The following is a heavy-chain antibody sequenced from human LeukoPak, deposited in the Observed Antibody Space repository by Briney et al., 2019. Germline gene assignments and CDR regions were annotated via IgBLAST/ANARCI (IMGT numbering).Heavy chain of an antibody. CDR2: ISSSGSTI. V-gene: IGHV3-48*03. J-gene: IGHJ4*02. CDR1: GFTFSSYE. D-gene: IGHD6-13*01. Sequence: GGSLRLSCAASGFTFSSYEMNWVRQAPGKGLEWVSYISSSGSTIYYADSVKGRFTISRDNAKNSLYLQMNSLRAEDTAVYYCARSEGYSSSWYPGSYYFDYWGQGTLVTVSS. CDR3: ARSEGYSSSWYPGSYYFDY.